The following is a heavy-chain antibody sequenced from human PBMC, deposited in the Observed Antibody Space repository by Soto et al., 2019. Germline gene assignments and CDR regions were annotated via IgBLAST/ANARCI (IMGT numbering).Heavy chain of an antibody. CDR3: VKDLLLELHKN. D-gene: IGHD1-7*01. Sequence: ASVKVSCKASGGTFSSYAISWVRQAPGQGLEWMGGIIPIFGTANYAQKFQGRVTITADNSKNTLYLQMSSLRAEDTAVYYCVKDLLLELHKNWGQGTLVTVSS. J-gene: IGHJ4*02. CDR1: GGTFSSYA. V-gene: IGHV1-69*06. CDR2: IIPIFGTA.